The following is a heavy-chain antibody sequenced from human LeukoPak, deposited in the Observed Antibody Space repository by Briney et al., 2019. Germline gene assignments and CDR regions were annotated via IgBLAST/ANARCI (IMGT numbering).Heavy chain of an antibody. Sequence: PGGSLRLSCAASGFSFGDYGMHWVRQAPGKGLEWVAVISYDGSNKYYADSVKGRFTVSRDNSKNTLYLQMNSLRAEDTAVYYCALEGDSFDYWGQGTLVTVSS. D-gene: IGHD2-21*01. J-gene: IGHJ4*02. CDR2: ISYDGSNK. V-gene: IGHV3-30*03. CDR3: ALEGDSFDY. CDR1: GFSFGDYG.